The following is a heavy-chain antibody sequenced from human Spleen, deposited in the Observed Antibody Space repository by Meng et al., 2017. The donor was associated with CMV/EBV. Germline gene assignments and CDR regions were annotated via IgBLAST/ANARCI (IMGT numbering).Heavy chain of an antibody. J-gene: IGHJ4*02. CDR1: GFNFKIYG. Sequence: SLKISCTTSGFNFKIYGMHWVRQAPGKGLEWVSGISWNSGSIGYADSVKGRFTISRDNSKNTLYLQMNSLRAEDTAVYYCARDLYNWNDGGDYWGQGTLVTVSS. D-gene: IGHD1-1*01. CDR2: ISWNSGSI. V-gene: IGHV3-9*01. CDR3: ARDLYNWNDGGDY.